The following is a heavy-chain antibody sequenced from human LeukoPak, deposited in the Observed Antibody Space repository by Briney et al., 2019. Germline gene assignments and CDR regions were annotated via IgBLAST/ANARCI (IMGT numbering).Heavy chain of an antibody. CDR3: ARALRGSYYSAFDC. Sequence: GGSLRLSCAASGFTFDDYAMHWVRQAPGKGLEWVANIKQDGSEKYYVDSVKGRFTISRDNAKNSLYLQMNSLRAEDTAVYYCARALRGSYYSAFDCWGQGTLVTVSS. CDR2: IKQDGSEK. D-gene: IGHD1-26*01. J-gene: IGHJ4*02. V-gene: IGHV3-7*01. CDR1: GFTFDDYA.